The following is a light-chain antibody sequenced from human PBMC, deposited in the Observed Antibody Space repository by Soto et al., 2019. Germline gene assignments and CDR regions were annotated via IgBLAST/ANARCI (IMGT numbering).Light chain of an antibody. CDR3: AAWDESRSGSMM. V-gene: IGLV1-47*01. Sequence: QSVLTQPPSASGTPGQRVTISCSGSTSDIGSNYVYWYQQLPGMAPKLLMYRNDQRPSGVPDRFSGSKSGTSASLAISGLRSEDEADYYCAAWDESRSGSMMFGGGTKLTVL. J-gene: IGLJ3*02. CDR2: RND. CDR1: TSDIGSNY.